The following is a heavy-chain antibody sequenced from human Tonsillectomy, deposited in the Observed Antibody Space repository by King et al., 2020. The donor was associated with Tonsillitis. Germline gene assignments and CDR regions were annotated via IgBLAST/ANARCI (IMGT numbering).Heavy chain of an antibody. J-gene: IGHJ2*01. Sequence: VKLPQSGPGLVKPSQTLSLTCAISGDSVSSNSAAWNWIRQSPSRGLEWLGRTYYRSKWYNEYAVSVKSRITINPDTSKNQFSLQLNSVTPEDTALYYCARAPRGYYYDSSGYYPRVGYFDLWGRGTLVTVSS. V-gene: IGHV6-1*01. CDR2: TYYRSKWYN. CDR1: GDSVSSNSAA. D-gene: IGHD3-22*01. CDR3: ARAPRGYYYDSSGYYPRVGYFDL.